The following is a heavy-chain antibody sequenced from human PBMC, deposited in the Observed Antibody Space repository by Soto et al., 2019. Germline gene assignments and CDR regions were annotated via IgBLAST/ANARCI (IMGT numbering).Heavy chain of an antibody. CDR2: IIPIFGTA. Sequence: SVKVSCKASGGTFSSYAISWVRQAPGQGLEWMGEIIPIFGTANYAQKFQGRVTITADESTSTAYMELSSLRSEDTAVYYCARGPPPSVDGYNTYYFDYWGQGTLVTAPQ. J-gene: IGHJ4*02. V-gene: IGHV1-69*13. CDR1: GGTFSSYA. CDR3: ARGPPPSVDGYNTYYFDY. D-gene: IGHD5-12*01.